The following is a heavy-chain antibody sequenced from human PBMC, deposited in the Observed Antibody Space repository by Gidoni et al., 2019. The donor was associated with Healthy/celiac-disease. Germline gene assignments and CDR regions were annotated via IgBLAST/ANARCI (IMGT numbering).Heavy chain of an antibody. V-gene: IGHV3-53*02. CDR3: ACTGIQGGYFDY. Sequence: EVQLVETGGGLIQPGGSLRLPCAASGFPVSSNYMGWVRQAPGKGLEWFSVIYSGGSTYYADSVKGRFTISRDNSKNTLYLQMNSLRAEDTAVYYCACTGIQGGYFDYWGQGTLVTVSS. CDR2: IYSGGST. D-gene: IGHD6-13*01. CDR1: GFPVSSNY. J-gene: IGHJ4*02.